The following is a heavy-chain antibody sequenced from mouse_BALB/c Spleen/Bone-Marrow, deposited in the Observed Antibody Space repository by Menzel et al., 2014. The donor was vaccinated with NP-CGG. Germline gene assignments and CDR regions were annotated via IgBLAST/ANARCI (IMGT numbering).Heavy chain of an antibody. CDR3: ASLHYYGFFAY. CDR2: INPDSSTI. Sequence: VQLKESGGGLVQPGGSLKLSCAASGFDFSRYWMSWVRQAPGKGLEWIGEINPDSSTINYTPSLKDKFIISRDNAKNTLYLQMSKVGSEDTALYYCASLHYYGFFAYWGQGTLVTVSA. D-gene: IGHD1-2*01. CDR1: GFDFSRYW. J-gene: IGHJ3*01. V-gene: IGHV4-1*02.